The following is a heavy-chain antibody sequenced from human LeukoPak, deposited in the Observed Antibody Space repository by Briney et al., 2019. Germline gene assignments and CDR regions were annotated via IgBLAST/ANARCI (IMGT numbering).Heavy chain of an antibody. CDR2: ISGSGGHT. Sequence: GGSLRLSCVASGFTFRNYAMRWVRQAPGKGLEWVSVISGSGGHTYYADSVKGRFTISRDNSKNTLFLQMNSLRAEDTAVYYCAKESPQFDLWGQGTLVTVSS. CDR1: GFTFRNYA. CDR3: AKESPQFDL. V-gene: IGHV3-23*01. J-gene: IGHJ5*02.